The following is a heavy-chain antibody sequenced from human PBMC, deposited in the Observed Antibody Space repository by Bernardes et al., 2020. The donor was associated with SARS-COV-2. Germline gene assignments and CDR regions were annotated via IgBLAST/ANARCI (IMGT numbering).Heavy chain of an antibody. J-gene: IGHJ6*02. Sequence: SETLSLTCTVSGGSISSGTYYWTWIRQHPGKGLEWIGYIYHSGSPFYNPSLKTRLTISVDTSENQFSLNLRSVTAADTAVYYCARGSYYDLWSNYFQNYHYYGMDVWGQGTTVTVSS. CDR2: IYHSGSP. CDR3: ARGSYYDLWSNYFQNYHYYGMDV. CDR1: GGSISSGTYY. V-gene: IGHV4-31*03. D-gene: IGHD3-3*01.